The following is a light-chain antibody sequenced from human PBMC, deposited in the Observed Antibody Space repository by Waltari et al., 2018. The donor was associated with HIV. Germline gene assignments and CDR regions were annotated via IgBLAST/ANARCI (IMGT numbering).Light chain of an antibody. V-gene: IGKV1-39*01. CDR2: GTS. Sequence: DIQMTQSPSSLSASVGDTVSITCRASQSISPYLSWYQQKPGTAPKLLIYGTSSLQSRVPSRFGGSGSGTHFTLSISNLQPEDFATYYCQQSYSTPMTFCGGTKVEIK. CDR1: QSISPY. J-gene: IGKJ4*01. CDR3: QQSYSTPMT.